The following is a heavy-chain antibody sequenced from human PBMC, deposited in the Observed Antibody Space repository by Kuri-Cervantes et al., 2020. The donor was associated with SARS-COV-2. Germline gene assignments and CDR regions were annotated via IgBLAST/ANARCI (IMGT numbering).Heavy chain of an antibody. CDR3: ARMESTADWYFDL. J-gene: IGHJ2*01. CDR2: ISGSGGST. CDR1: GFTFSSYA. V-gene: IGHV3-23*01. D-gene: IGHD5/OR15-5a*01. Sequence: GGSLRLSCAASGFTFSSYAMSWVRQAPGKGLEWVSTISGSGGSTHYADSVKGRFTISRDNSRNTLYVQMNSLRAEDTAVYYCARMESTADWYFDLWGRGTLVTVSS.